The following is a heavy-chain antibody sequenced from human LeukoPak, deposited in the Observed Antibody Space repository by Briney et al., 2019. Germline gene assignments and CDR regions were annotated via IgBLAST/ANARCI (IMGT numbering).Heavy chain of an antibody. CDR2: INPSGGST. J-gene: IGHJ5*02. D-gene: IGHD3-3*01. V-gene: IGHV1-46*01. CDR1: GYTFTSYY. Sequence: ASVKVSCKASGYTFTSYYMHWVRQAPGQGLEWMGIINPSGGSTSYAQKFQGRVTMTRDTSTSTVYMELSSLRAEDTAVYYCAREVTIYDFWSGYYPGWFDPWGQGTLVTVSS. CDR3: AREVTIYDFWSGYYPGWFDP.